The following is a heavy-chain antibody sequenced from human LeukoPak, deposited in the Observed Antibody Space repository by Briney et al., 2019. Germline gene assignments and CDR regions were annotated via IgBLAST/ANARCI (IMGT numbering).Heavy chain of an antibody. D-gene: IGHD6-13*01. J-gene: IGHJ4*02. CDR3: ARFGGSSWSTYYFDY. Sequence: SETLSLTCTVSGGSISSYYWSWIRQPPGKGLEWIGYIYYSGSTNYNPSLKSRVTISVDTSKNQFSLKLSSVTAADTAVYYCARFGGSSWSTYYFDYWGQGTLVTVSS. CDR2: IYYSGST. V-gene: IGHV4-59*08. CDR1: GGSISSYY.